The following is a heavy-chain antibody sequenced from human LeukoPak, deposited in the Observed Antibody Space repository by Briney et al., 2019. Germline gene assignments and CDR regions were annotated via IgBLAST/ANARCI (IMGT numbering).Heavy chain of an antibody. CDR2: ISSSSSYI. V-gene: IGHV3-21*01. Sequence: SGGSLRLSCAASGFTFSSYSMNWVRQAPGKGLEWVSSISSSSSYIYYADSVKGRFTISRDNAKNSLYLQMNSLRAEDTAVYCCARDSAAAGIVLDYWGQGTLVTVSS. J-gene: IGHJ4*02. CDR3: ARDSAAAGIVLDY. CDR1: GFTFSSYS. D-gene: IGHD6-13*01.